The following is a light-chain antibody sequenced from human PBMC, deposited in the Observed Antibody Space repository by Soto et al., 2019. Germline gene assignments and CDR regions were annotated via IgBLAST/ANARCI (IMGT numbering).Light chain of an antibody. Sequence: QAVVTQPPSASGTPGQRVTISCSGSSSNIGSNYGYWYQQLPGTAPKLLIYRNNQRPSGVPDRFSGSKSGTSASLAISGLRSEDEADYYCAAWDDSLSGYVVFGGGTKVTVL. CDR1: SSNIGSNY. CDR3: AAWDDSLSGYVV. CDR2: RNN. V-gene: IGLV1-47*01. J-gene: IGLJ2*01.